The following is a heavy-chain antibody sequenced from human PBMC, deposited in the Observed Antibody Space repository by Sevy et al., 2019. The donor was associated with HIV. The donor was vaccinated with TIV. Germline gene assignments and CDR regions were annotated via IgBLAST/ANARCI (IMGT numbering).Heavy chain of an antibody. J-gene: IGHJ4*02. CDR3: ASGKSGYGYALNY. V-gene: IGHV3-66*01. D-gene: IGHD5-18*01. Sequence: GGCLRLSCAASGFTVNSNYMTWVRQAPGKGLEGVSVIHSDDTTYHADSVKDRFTISRDNFKNTLYLHMSSLRAEDTAVYYCASGKSGYGYALNYWGQGTLVTVSS. CDR1: GFTVNSNY. CDR2: IHSDDTT.